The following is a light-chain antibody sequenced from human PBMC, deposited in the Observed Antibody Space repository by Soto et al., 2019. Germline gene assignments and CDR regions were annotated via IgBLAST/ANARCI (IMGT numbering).Light chain of an antibody. CDR1: QSVSSK. CDR2: GAS. V-gene: IGKV3-15*01. Sequence: EIVMTQSPATLSESPGERATLSCRASQSVSSKLGWYQQKPGQAPRLLIYGASIRATGIPARFSGSGSGTEFTLTISSLQSEDFAVYYRQQYNNWPRTFGPGTKVDIK. CDR3: QQYNNWPRT. J-gene: IGKJ3*01.